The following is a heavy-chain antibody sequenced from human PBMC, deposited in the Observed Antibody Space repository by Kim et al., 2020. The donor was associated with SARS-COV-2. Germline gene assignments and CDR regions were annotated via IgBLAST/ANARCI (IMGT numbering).Heavy chain of an antibody. CDR1: GGSISSYY. D-gene: IGHD3-16*02. V-gene: IGHV4-59*01. CDR3: ARERGRSSRVIDYYYYGMDV. J-gene: IGHJ6*02. Sequence: SETLSLTCTVSGGSISSYYWSWIRQPPGKGLDWIGYIYYSGSTNYNPSLKSRVTISVDTSKNQFSLKLSSVTAADTAVYYCARERGRSSRVIDYYYYGMDVWGQGTTVTVSS. CDR2: IYYSGST.